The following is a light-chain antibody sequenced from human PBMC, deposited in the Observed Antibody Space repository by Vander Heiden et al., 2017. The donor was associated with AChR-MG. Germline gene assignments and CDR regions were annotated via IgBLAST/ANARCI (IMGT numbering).Light chain of an antibody. V-gene: IGKV3-11*01. CDR3: QQRSDWPWT. J-gene: IGKJ1*01. CDR2: TAP. CDR1: QRVSSP. Sequence: ELVLPHPPATLPLPPGESATPPCRAGQRVSSPLAWYQHKPVQVPSALSYTAPPRGTGIPAKYSGSGSWTTFTPTTSSRQPDDDVVYYCQQRSDWPWTFGQGTKVEVK.